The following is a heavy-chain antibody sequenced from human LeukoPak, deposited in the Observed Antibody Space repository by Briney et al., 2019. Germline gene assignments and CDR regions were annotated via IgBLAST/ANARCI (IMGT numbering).Heavy chain of an antibody. CDR2: ISSNGRTT. CDR1: GFTFSSYE. CDR3: ARGAADYYAMDV. J-gene: IGHJ6*02. V-gene: IGHV3-48*03. D-gene: IGHD2-15*01. Sequence: TGGPLRLSCAASGFTFSSYEVNWVRQAPGKGLEWVSYISSNGRTTYYADSVKGRFTISRDNTKNSLYLQVNSLRAEDTAAYYCARGAADYYAMDVWGQGTTVTVSS.